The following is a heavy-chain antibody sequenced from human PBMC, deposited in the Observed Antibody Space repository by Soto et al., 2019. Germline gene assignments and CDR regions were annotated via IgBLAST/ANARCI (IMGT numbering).Heavy chain of an antibody. CDR1: GFTFSSYG. Sequence: QVQLVESGGGVVQPGRSLRLSCAASGFTFSSYGMHWVRQAPGKGLEWVAVIWYDGSNKYYAVSVKGRFTISRDNSKNTLYLQMNSLRAEDTAVYYCARDRYSSGWYDLDYWGQGTLVTVSS. J-gene: IGHJ4*02. V-gene: IGHV3-33*01. CDR2: IWYDGSNK. D-gene: IGHD6-19*01. CDR3: ARDRYSSGWYDLDY.